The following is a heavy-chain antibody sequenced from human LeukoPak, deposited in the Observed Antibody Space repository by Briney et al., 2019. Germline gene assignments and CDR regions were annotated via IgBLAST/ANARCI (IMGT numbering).Heavy chain of an antibody. CDR2: ISGSGGST. V-gene: IGHV3-23*01. Sequence: PGGSLRLSCAASGFIVSNNYMSWVRQAPGKGLEWVSAISGSGGSTYYADSVKGRFTISRDNSKNTLYLQMNSLRAEDTAVYYCAKGIGFGELLGDYFDYWGQGTLVTVSS. J-gene: IGHJ4*02. CDR1: GFIVSNNY. CDR3: AKGIGFGELLGDYFDY. D-gene: IGHD3-10*01.